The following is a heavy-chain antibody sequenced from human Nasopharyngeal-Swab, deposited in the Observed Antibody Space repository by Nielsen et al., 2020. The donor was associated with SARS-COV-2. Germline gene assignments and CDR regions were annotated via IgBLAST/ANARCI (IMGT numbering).Heavy chain of an antibody. V-gene: IGHV1-18*04. D-gene: IGHD6-6*01. CDR3: AKDGVAARPDWFDP. CDR2: ISGYNGKT. CDR1: GYTFTTYG. J-gene: IGHJ5*02. Sequence: ALVKVSCKASGYTFTTYGITWLRQAPGQRLEWMGWISGYNGKTNYAQNLQGRVTMTTDTSTSTAYMELRSLRSDDTAVYYCAKDGVAARPDWFDPWGQGTLVTVSS.